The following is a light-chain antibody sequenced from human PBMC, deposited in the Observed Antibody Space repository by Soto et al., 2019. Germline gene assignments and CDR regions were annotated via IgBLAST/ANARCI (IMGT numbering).Light chain of an antibody. V-gene: IGKV1-9*01. Sequence: DIQLTLSPSFLSASVGGRVTITCRASQGISSYLAWYQQKPGKATKLLIYAASTSQSGGPSRLSGRGSGTECTVTIRTLQCDDVASYYGRELNCYPVSFAQETRLAIK. CDR2: AAS. CDR3: RELNCYPVS. J-gene: IGKJ5*01. CDR1: QGISSY.